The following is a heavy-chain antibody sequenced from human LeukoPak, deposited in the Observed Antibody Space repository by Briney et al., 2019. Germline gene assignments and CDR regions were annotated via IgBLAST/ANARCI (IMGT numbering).Heavy chain of an antibody. CDR3: AKDFQGIVGATQIDF. Sequence: GGSLRLSCAASGFKFDDYTMHWVRRPPGKGLEWVSLVSWNSDHTSYADSVKGRFTISRDNSKNSLYLEMSSLRIEDTAFYYCAKDFQGIVGATQIDFWGQGTLVTVSS. D-gene: IGHD1-26*01. V-gene: IGHV3-43*01. CDR1: GFKFDDYT. J-gene: IGHJ4*02. CDR2: VSWNSDHT.